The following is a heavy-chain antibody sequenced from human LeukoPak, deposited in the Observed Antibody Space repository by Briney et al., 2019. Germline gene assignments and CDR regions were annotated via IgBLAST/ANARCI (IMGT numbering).Heavy chain of an antibody. J-gene: IGHJ4*02. D-gene: IGHD6-19*01. CDR2: IIPVFGIA. Sequence: GASVTVSCKASGGTFSSYAISWVRQAPGQGLEWMGRIIPVFGIANYAQKFQGRVTITADKSTSTAYMELSSLRSEDTAVYYCARLPPPYSSGWLDYWGQGTLVTVSS. V-gene: IGHV1-69*04. CDR1: GGTFSSYA. CDR3: ARLPPPYSSGWLDY.